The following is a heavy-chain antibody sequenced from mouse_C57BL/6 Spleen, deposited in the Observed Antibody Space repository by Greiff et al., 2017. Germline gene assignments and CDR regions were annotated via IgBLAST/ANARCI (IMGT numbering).Heavy chain of an antibody. CDR3: AREDYGSSYPSDY. J-gene: IGHJ2*01. Sequence: VQVVESGAELARPGASVKLSCKASGYTFTSYGISWVKQRTGQGLEWIGEIYPRSGNTYYNEKFKGKATLTADKSSSTAYMELRSLTSEDSAVYFCAREDYGSSYPSDYWGQGTTLTVSS. D-gene: IGHD1-1*01. CDR1: GYTFTSYG. V-gene: IGHV1-81*01. CDR2: IYPRSGNT.